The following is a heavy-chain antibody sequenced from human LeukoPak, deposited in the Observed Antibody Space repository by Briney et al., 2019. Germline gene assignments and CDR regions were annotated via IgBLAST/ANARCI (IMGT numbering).Heavy chain of an antibody. CDR3: AKGAYDYIEMGYFDY. CDR1: GFTLTNFA. Sequence: GGSLRLTCAASGFTLTNFAMNWVRQAPGKGLEWVSLIIGSSGDTFYADSVKGRFTISRDNSKNRLYLQMNSLRAEDTALYYCAKGAYDYIEMGYFDYWGQGTLVTVAS. V-gene: IGHV3-23*01. CDR2: IIGSSGDT. D-gene: IGHD5-12*01. J-gene: IGHJ4*02.